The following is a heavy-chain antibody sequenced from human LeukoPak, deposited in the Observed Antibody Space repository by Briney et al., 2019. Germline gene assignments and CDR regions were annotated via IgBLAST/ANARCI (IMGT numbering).Heavy chain of an antibody. V-gene: IGHV3-33*01. Sequence: GRSLRLSCAASGFTFSTYGMHWVRQPPGKGLEWVALIWYDGDNKNYADSVKGRVTISRDNSKNTLYLQMNSLRAEDTAVYYCARDPTTGAAAGTTLDYWGQGTLVTVSS. D-gene: IGHD6-13*01. CDR1: GFTFSTYG. J-gene: IGHJ4*02. CDR2: IWYDGDNK. CDR3: ARDPTTGAAAGTTLDY.